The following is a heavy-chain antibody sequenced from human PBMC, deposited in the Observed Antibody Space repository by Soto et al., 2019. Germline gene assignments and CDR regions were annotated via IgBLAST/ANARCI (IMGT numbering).Heavy chain of an antibody. CDR3: ARARKGGGSDYYYHYGMDV. CDR2: IYYSGST. CDR1: GGSISSGGYY. J-gene: IGHJ6*04. D-gene: IGHD5-12*01. Sequence: PSETLSLTCTVSGGSISSGGYYGSWIRQHPGKGLEWIGYIYYSGSTYYNPSLKSRVTISVDTSKNQFSLKLSSVTAADTAVYYCARARKGGGSDYYYHYGMDVWGKGTTVTVSS. V-gene: IGHV4-31*03.